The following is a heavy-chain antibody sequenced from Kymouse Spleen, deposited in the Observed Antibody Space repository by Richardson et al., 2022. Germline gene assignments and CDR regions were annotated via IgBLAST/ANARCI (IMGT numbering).Heavy chain of an antibody. CDR3: ARQEGFGELDV. CDR2: IYYSGST. J-gene: IGHJ6*02. Sequence: QLQLQESGPGLVKPSETLSLTCTVSGGSISSSSYYWGWIRQPPGKGLEWIGSIYYSGSTYYNPSLKSRVTISVDTSKNQFSLKLSSVTAADTAVYYCARQEGFGELDVWGQGTTVTVSS. V-gene: IGHV4-39*01. CDR1: GGSISSSSYY. D-gene: IGHD3-10*01.